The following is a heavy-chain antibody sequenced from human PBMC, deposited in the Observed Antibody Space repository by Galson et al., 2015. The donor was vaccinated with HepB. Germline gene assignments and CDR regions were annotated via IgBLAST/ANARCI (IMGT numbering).Heavy chain of an antibody. Sequence: SLRLSCAASGFTFSSYATHWVRQAPGKGLEWVAVISYDGSNKYYADSVKGRFTISRDNSKNTLYLQMNSLRAEDTAVYYCARAGLPNVDTAMVTRGDGIKFWFDPWGQGTLVTVSS. V-gene: IGHV3-30-3*01. CDR2: ISYDGSNK. J-gene: IGHJ5*02. CDR3: ARAGLPNVDTAMVTRGDGIKFWFDP. CDR1: GFTFSSYA. D-gene: IGHD5-18*01.